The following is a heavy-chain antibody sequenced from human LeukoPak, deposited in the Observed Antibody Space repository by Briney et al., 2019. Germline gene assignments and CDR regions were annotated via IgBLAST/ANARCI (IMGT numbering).Heavy chain of an antibody. V-gene: IGHV3-9*03. CDR3: AKGGPGTEDLSS. J-gene: IGHJ3*01. CDR2: ISWNSGSI. Sequence: GGSLRLSGAASGFTFDDYAMHWVRQAPGKGLEWVSGISWNSGSIGYADSVKGRFTISRDNPKNSLYLQMNSLRAEDMALYYCAKGGPGTEDLSSWGQGTMVTVSS. D-gene: IGHD6-13*01. CDR1: GFTFDDYA.